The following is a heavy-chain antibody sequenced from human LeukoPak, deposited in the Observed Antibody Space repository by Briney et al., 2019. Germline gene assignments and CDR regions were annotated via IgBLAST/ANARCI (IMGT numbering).Heavy chain of an antibody. Sequence: SVKVSCKASGGTFSSYAISWVRQAPGQGLEWMGRIIPILGIANYAQKFQGRVTITADKSTSTAYMELSSLRSEDTAVYYCARDPRYSSPDDFQHWGQGTLVTVSS. CDR1: GGTFSSYA. J-gene: IGHJ1*01. D-gene: IGHD6-13*01. CDR2: IIPILGIA. CDR3: ARDPRYSSPDDFQH. V-gene: IGHV1-69*04.